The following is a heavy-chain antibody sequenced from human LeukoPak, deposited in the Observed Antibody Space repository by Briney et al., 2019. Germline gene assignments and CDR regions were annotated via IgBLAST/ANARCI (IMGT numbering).Heavy chain of an antibody. J-gene: IGHJ1*01. Sequence: PGRSLRLSCAASGFTFSSYAMHWVRQAPGKGLEWVAVISYDGSNKYHADSVKGRFTISRDNSKNTLYLQMNSLRAEDTAVYYCARPREGYSSSSGQAYFQHWGQGTLVTVTS. CDR1: GFTFSSYA. CDR3: ARPREGYSSSSGQAYFQH. V-gene: IGHV3-30*01. CDR2: ISYDGSNK. D-gene: IGHD6-6*01.